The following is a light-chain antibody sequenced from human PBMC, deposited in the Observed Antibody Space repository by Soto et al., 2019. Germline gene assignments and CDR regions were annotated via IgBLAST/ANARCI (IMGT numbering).Light chain of an antibody. Sequence: EIVLTQSPVTLSLSPGERATLSCRASQTVSSYVAWYQQRHGQAPRLVIYDSSNRAPGVPARFSGSGSGTQFTLTISSLEPEDSAFYYCQQRYNRPPYTFGQGTKREIK. CDR3: QQRYNRPPYT. CDR2: DSS. J-gene: IGKJ2*01. V-gene: IGKV3-11*01. CDR1: QTVSSY.